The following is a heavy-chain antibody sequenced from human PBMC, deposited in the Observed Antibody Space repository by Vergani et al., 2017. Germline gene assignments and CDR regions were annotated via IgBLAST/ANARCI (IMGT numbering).Heavy chain of an antibody. V-gene: IGHV4-39*01. CDR1: GVSIGSNSYY. Sequence: QLQLQESGPGLVKPSETLSLTCTVSGVSIGSNSYYWGWIRQPPGKGLEWIGTIYYTGTTYYNEAHKSQLTISVDTSKNQFSLYLTSVTAADTAVYYCTRHGRSGWAGYFQHWGQGTLVTASS. J-gene: IGHJ1*01. CDR2: IYYTGTT. CDR3: TRHGRSGWAGYFQH. D-gene: IGHD6-19*01.